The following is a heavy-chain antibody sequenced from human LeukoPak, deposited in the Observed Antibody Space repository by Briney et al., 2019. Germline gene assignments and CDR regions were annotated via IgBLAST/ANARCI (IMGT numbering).Heavy chain of an antibody. D-gene: IGHD4-17*01. V-gene: IGHV4-34*01. CDR2: INHSGST. CDR1: GGSFSGYY. CDR3: AGSTVTPPYNWFDP. J-gene: IGHJ5*02. Sequence: PSETLSLTCAVYGGSFSGYYWSWIRPPPGKGLEWIGEINHSGSTNYNPSLKSRVTISVDTSKNQFSLKLSSVTAADTAVYYCAGSTVTPPYNWFDPWGQGTLVTVSS.